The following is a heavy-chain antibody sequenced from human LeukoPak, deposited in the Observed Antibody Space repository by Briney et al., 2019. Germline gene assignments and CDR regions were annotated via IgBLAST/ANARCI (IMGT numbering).Heavy chain of an antibody. CDR3: ARERGDYGERDGAFDI. D-gene: IGHD4-17*01. Sequence: PSETLSLTCIVSGGSISSISSNNYHWGWIRQPPGKGLEWIGSIYYSGSTYYNPSLKSRVTISVDTSKNQFSLKLSSVTAADTALYYCARERGDYGERDGAFDIWGQGTMVTVSS. CDR1: GGSISSISSNNYH. V-gene: IGHV4-39*02. CDR2: IYYSGST. J-gene: IGHJ3*02.